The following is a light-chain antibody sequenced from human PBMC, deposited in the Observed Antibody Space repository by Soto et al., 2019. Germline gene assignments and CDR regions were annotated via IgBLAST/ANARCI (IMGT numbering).Light chain of an antibody. V-gene: IGLV1-47*01. Sequence: QLVLTQPPSASGTPGQRVIISCSGTSSNIGSNYVYWYQQVPGTAPKLLIYKNNQRPSGVPDRFSGSKSGSSASLAISGLRSEDEADYYCAAWDDSLSVHYVFGVGTKVTVL. CDR3: AAWDDSLSVHYV. CDR1: SSNIGSNY. J-gene: IGLJ1*01. CDR2: KNN.